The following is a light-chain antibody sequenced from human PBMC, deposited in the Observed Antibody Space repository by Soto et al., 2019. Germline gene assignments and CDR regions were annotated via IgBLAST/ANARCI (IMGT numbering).Light chain of an antibody. Sequence: DIQMTQSPSTLSASVGDRVTITCRASKSISTWLAWYQQKPGKAPKLLIYTASNLERGVPSRFSGSGSGTEFTLTISSLQPDDFATYYCQKHNSYPRTFGQGTKVEIK. CDR1: KSISTW. CDR2: TAS. V-gene: IGKV1-5*03. CDR3: QKHNSYPRT. J-gene: IGKJ1*01.